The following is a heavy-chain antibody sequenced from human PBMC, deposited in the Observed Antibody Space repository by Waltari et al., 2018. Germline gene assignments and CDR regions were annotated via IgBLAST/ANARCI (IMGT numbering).Heavy chain of an antibody. Sequence: QVQLVQSGAEVKKPGASVKFSCKASGYTFTGYYMHWVRQAPGQGLEWMGRINPNSGGTNYAQKFQGRVTMTRDTSISTAYMELSRLRSDDTAVYYCAGGSKYSYGPYYFDYWGQGTLVTVSS. D-gene: IGHD5-18*01. V-gene: IGHV1-2*06. J-gene: IGHJ4*02. CDR3: AGGSKYSYGPYYFDY. CDR2: INPNSGGT. CDR1: GYTFTGYY.